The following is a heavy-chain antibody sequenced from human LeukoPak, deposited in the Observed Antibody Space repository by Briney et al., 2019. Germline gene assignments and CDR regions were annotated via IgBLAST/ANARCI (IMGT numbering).Heavy chain of an antibody. CDR1: GFTFSTYW. J-gene: IGHJ4*02. Sequence: GGTLRLSCAASGFTFSTYWMSWVRQAPGKGLEWVANIKQDGSEKYYVDSVKGRFTISRDNAKNSLSLQMNSLRAEDTAVYYCARGPAANSGNYYVGDYWGQGTLVTVSS. V-gene: IGHV3-7*01. D-gene: IGHD1-26*01. CDR3: ARGPAANSGNYYVGDY. CDR2: IKQDGSEK.